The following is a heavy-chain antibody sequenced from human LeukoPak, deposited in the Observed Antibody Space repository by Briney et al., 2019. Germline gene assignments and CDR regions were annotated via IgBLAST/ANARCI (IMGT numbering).Heavy chain of an antibody. D-gene: IGHD5-12*01. CDR2: ISSTATI. J-gene: IGHJ5*01. Sequence: GGSLRLSCAASGFTFSSYGMHWVRQAPGKGLEWVSYISSTATIYYADFLKGRFTISRDNAKNSLYLQMNSLRAEDTAVYYCARVGSHRNSGYDSWGQGTLVTVSS. CDR3: ARVGSHRNSGYDS. CDR1: GFTFSSYG. V-gene: IGHV3-48*04.